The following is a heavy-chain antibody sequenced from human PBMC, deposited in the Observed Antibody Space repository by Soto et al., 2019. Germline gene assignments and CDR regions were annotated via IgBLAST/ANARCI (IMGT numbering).Heavy chain of an antibody. J-gene: IGHJ4*02. Sequence: GGSLRLSCAASGFTFSGYYMHWVRQRPGKGLEWVANIHPGGDSYYVASVKGRFTIARENAKSFLYLQMNGLRAEDTARYYCAKISDSTAFYDLWGQGT. V-gene: IGHV3-13*01. CDR3: AKISDSTAFYDL. D-gene: IGHD2-21*02. CDR1: GFTFSGYY. CDR2: IHPGGDS.